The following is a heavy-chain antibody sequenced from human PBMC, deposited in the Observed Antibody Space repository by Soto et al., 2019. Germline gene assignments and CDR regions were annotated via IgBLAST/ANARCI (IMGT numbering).Heavy chain of an antibody. Sequence: PGGSLRLPCAASGLTFSSYGMHRVRQAPGKGLEWGAVIWYDGSNKYYADSVKGRFTIARDNSKNTLYLQMNSLRADDTAVYYCARVKFLEWSPLSMDVWGRGTTVTVSS. CDR1: GLTFSSYG. CDR3: ARVKFLEWSPLSMDV. V-gene: IGHV3-33*01. CDR2: IWYDGSNK. J-gene: IGHJ6*02. D-gene: IGHD3-3*01.